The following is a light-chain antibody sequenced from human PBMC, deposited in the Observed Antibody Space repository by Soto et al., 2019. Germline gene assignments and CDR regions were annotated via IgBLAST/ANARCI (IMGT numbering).Light chain of an antibody. V-gene: IGKV1-33*01. J-gene: IGKJ4*01. CDR1: QDINNY. CDR2: DAS. Sequence: DIQMTQSPSSLSASVGDRVTITCQASQDINNYLTWYQQIPGKAPILLIYDASNLKAGVPSRFSGSGSGTHFSFTISSLQPEDVATYYCQHYDHLPPLSFGGGTKVEIK. CDR3: QHYDHLPPLS.